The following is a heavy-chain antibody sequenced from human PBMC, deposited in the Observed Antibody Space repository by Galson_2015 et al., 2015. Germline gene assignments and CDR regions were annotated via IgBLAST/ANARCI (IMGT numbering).Heavy chain of an antibody. CDR2: TYYRSKWYN. D-gene: IGHD6-13*01. Sequence: CAISGDSVSTNSAAWNWIRLSPSRGLEWLGRTYYRSKWYNDYAVSVKSRITINPDTSKNQFSLQLNSVTPEDTAVYYCARGLSWGIAAAGTPPGYGMNVWGQGTTVTVSS. V-gene: IGHV6-1*01. J-gene: IGHJ6*02. CDR1: GDSVSTNSAA. CDR3: ARGLSWGIAAAGTPPGYGMNV.